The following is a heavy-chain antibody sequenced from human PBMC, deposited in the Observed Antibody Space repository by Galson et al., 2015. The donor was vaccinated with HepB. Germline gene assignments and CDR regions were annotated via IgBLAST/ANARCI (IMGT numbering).Heavy chain of an antibody. J-gene: IGHJ4*02. CDR1: GFTFSTHG. CDR3: ARDRTSTWSLDY. V-gene: IGHV3-30*03. D-gene: IGHD6-6*01. CDR2: ISDDGRRT. Sequence: LRLPCAASGFTFSTHGLHWVRQAPGKGLEWVAFISDDGRRTYYAESVKGRFTIDRDDSNSTIYLQINSLRAEDTALYYCARDRTSTWSLDYWGQGMQVTVSS.